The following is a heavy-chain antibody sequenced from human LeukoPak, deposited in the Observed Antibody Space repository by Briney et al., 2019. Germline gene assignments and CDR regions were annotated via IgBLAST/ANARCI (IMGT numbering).Heavy chain of an antibody. CDR1: GGSISSGGYY. CDR2: IYYSGST. Sequence: SETLSLTCTVSGGSISSGGYYWSWIRQRPGKGLEWIGYIYYSGSTNYNPSLKSRVTISVDTSKNQFSLKLSSVTAADTAVYYCARSPDSSGYEPHYWYFDLWGRGTLVTVSS. J-gene: IGHJ2*01. V-gene: IGHV4-61*08. D-gene: IGHD3-22*01. CDR3: ARSPDSSGYEPHYWYFDL.